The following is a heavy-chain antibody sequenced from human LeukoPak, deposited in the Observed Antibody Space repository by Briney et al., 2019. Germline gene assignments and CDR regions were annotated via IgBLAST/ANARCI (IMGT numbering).Heavy chain of an antibody. Sequence: PGGSLRLSCAASGFTVSSNYMSWVRQAPGKGLEWVSVIYSGGSTYYADSVKGRFTISRDNSKNTLYLQMNSLRAEDTAVYYCARESGQLGPYYFDYWGQGTLVTVSS. CDR1: GFTVSSNY. D-gene: IGHD6-6*01. V-gene: IGHV3-66*01. CDR3: ARESGQLGPYYFDY. CDR2: IYSGGST. J-gene: IGHJ4*02.